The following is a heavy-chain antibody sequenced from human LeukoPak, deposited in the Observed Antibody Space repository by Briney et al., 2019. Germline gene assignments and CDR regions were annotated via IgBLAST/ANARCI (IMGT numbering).Heavy chain of an antibody. J-gene: IGHJ4*02. CDR2: ISSSGSTI. V-gene: IGHV3-48*03. CDR3: ARGLAVAGTIGFDY. Sequence: GGSLRLSCAASGFTFSSYEMNWVRQAPGKGLEWASYISSSGSTIYYADSVKGRFTISRDNAKNSLYLQMNSLRAEDTAVYYCARGLAVAGTIGFDYWGQGTLVTVSS. D-gene: IGHD6-19*01. CDR1: GFTFSSYE.